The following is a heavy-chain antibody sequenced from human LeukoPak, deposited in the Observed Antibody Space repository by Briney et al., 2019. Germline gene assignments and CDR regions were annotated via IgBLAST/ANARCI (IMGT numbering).Heavy chain of an antibody. CDR2: IIPIFGTA. J-gene: IGHJ6*03. D-gene: IGHD3-3*01. CDR1: TGTFSSYA. Sequence: SVKVSCKASTGTFSSYAISWVRQAPGQGLEWMGRIIPIFGTANYAQKFQGRVTITTDESTSTAYMELSSLRSEDTAVYYCARGVLVLRFLEWADYYMDVWGKGTTVTVSS. V-gene: IGHV1-69*05. CDR3: ARGVLVLRFLEWADYYMDV.